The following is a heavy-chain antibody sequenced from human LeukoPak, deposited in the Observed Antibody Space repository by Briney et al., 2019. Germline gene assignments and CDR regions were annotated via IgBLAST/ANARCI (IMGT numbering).Heavy chain of an antibody. D-gene: IGHD2-21*02. V-gene: IGHV4-61*02. CDR3: ARDRAADCGGDCYPNWFDP. CDR2: IYTSGST. Sequence: SETLSLTCTVSGCSISSGSYYWSWIRQPAGKGLEWIGRIYTSGSTNYNPSLKSRVTISVDTSKNQFSLKLSSVTAADTAVYYCARDRAADCGGDCYPNWFDPWGQGTLVTVSS. J-gene: IGHJ5*02. CDR1: GCSISSGSYY.